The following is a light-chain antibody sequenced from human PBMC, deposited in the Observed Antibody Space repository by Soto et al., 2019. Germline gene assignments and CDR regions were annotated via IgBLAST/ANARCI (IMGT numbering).Light chain of an antibody. CDR3: QRFQKWPRT. CDR2: GAS. Sequence: IVMTQSPATVSVSPGERATLSCRASESASSNLAWYQQKLCQASALLIYGASTRATGITARFSGSGSGTDFTLTISSLQAEDFAVYYCQRFQKWPRTFGGGTNVEIK. J-gene: IGKJ4*01. V-gene: IGKV3-15*01. CDR1: ESASSN.